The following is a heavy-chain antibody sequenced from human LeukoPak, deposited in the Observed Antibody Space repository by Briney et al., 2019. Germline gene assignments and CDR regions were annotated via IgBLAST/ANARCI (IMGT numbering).Heavy chain of an antibody. CDR1: GFTFSSQG. V-gene: IGHV3-23*01. CDR3: VKWTGYGMY. J-gene: IGHJ4*02. Sequence: GGSLRLSCAASGFTFSSQGMTWVRQAPGKGLEWVSGISGSGDTTYYADSVKGRFTISRDNSKNTLYLQMNSLRVEDTAVYYCVKWTGYGMYWGQGTLVTVSS. CDR2: ISGSGDTT. D-gene: IGHD3/OR15-3a*01.